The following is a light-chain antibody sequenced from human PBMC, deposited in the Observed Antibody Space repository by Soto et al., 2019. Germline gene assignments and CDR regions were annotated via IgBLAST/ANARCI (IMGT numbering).Light chain of an antibody. CDR3: QQYASSPLT. V-gene: IGKV3-20*01. J-gene: IGKJ2*01. CDR2: GAS. CDR1: QSVSSNY. Sequence: EIVLTQSPGTLPLSPGERATLSCRASQSVSSNYLVWYQQKPGQAPRPLIYGASSRATGIPDRFTGSGSGTDFTLTISRLEPEDLAVYYCQQYASSPLTFGQGTKLEIK.